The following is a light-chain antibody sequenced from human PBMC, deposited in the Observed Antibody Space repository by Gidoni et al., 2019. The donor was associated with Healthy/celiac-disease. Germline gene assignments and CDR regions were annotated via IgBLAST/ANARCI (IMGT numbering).Light chain of an antibody. CDR2: DVS. Sequence: ALTHPASVSGSPGHSITISCTGTSRDVGGYNYVSWYQQHPGKAPKLMIYDVSNRPSGVSNRFSGSKSGNTASLTISGLQAEDEADYYCSSYTSSSTLVFGGGTKLTVL. V-gene: IGLV2-14*03. J-gene: IGLJ2*01. CDR1: SRDVGGYNY. CDR3: SSYTSSSTLV.